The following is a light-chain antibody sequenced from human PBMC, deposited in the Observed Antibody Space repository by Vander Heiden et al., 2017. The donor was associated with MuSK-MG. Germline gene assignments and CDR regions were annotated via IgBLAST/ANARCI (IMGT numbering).Light chain of an antibody. J-gene: IGKJ2*02. Sequence: DVQLTQPPSPLSAYVGDRVTITPRVSQNVRSWLAWFQQKPGKAPKRLTYQASHVERGVPSRFRDSGSETEFTLTISSLLPDDLATYYCQQDKTDPWTFGQGTKLEIK. V-gene: IGKV1-5*03. CDR2: QAS. CDR1: QNVRSW. CDR3: QQDKTDPWT.